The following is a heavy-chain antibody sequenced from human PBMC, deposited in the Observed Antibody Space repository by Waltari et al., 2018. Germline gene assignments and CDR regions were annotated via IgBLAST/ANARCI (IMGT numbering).Heavy chain of an antibody. CDR1: GYSISSGYY. CDR2: IYHSGST. D-gene: IGHD1-20*01. CDR3: ARERYNWNDGGEIDY. J-gene: IGHJ4*02. Sequence: QVQLLESGPGLVKPSENMSLTCAVSGYSISSGYYWGWIRQPPGKGLEWIGSIYHSGSTYANPALKSRVTISVDTAKNPFSLKLSSVTAADTAVYYCARERYNWNDGGEIDYWGQGTLVTVSS. V-gene: IGHV4-38-2*02.